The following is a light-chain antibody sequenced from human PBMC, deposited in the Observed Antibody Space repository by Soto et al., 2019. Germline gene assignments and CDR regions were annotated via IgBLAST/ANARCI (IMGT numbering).Light chain of an antibody. Sequence: DIQMTQSPSSLSASVGDRVTITCQASQDISNYLNWYQQKPGKAPELLIFEVYKLKSGVPSRFSGSESEIDFTLTINGLQPDDFATYYCQQYHSVPYTFGQGTKVDIK. CDR3: QQYHSVPYT. CDR2: EVY. CDR1: QDISNY. J-gene: IGKJ2*01. V-gene: IGKV1-33*01.